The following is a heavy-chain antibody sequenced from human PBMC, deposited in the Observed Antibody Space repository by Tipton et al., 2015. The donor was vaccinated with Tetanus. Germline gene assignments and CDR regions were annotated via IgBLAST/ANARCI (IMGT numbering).Heavy chain of an antibody. CDR3: AREGGDL. Sequence: TLSLTCTVSGGSISGSSYYWGWIRQPPGKGLEWIGEINHSGSTNYNPSLKSRVTMSVDTSKNHFSLKLSSVTAADTAVYYCAREGGDLWGQGTLVTVSS. V-gene: IGHV4-39*07. D-gene: IGHD2-21*02. CDR2: INHSGST. CDR1: GGSISGSSYY. J-gene: IGHJ4*02.